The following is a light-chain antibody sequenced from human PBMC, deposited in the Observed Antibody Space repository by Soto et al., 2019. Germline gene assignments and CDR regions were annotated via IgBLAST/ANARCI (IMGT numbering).Light chain of an antibody. J-gene: IGLJ1*01. Sequence: QSALTQPASVSGSPGQSIAISCTGTSSDVGSYNHVSWYQQYPGKAPKLMIYEVTNRPSGVSNRFSGSKSGSTASLTISGLHAEEEAEYYCNSLSETGTSYVFGTGTKVTV. CDR1: SSDVGSYNH. V-gene: IGLV2-14*01. CDR3: NSLSETGTSYV. CDR2: EVT.